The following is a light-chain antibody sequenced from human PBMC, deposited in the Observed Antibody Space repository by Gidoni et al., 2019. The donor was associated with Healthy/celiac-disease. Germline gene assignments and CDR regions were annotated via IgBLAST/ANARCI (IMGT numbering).Light chain of an antibody. CDR1: ALPKQY. CDR3: QSADSSGTYVV. Sequence: SYALTPPPSSSFSPGQTARITCSGDALPKQYAYWYQQTPGQAPVLVIYKDSERPAGIPERFSGSSSGTTVTLTIRGVQAEDEADYEGQSADSSGTYVVFGGGTKLTVI. J-gene: IGLJ2*01. CDR2: KDS. V-gene: IGLV3-25*03.